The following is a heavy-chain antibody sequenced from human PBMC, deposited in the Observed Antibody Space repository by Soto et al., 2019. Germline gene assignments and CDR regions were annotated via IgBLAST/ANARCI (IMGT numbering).Heavy chain of an antibody. D-gene: IGHD5-18*01. J-gene: IGHJ6*02. CDR2: IIGGGDTS. Sequence: GGSLRLSCAVSGFTFSNYPISWVRQAPGKGLEWVSIIIGGGDTSYYADSVKGRFTISRDNSKNTLYLQMNSLRAEDTAVYYCARDLESGYSYGYGGYYGMDVWGQGTTVTVSS. V-gene: IGHV3-23*01. CDR1: GFTFSNYP. CDR3: ARDLESGYSYGYGGYYGMDV.